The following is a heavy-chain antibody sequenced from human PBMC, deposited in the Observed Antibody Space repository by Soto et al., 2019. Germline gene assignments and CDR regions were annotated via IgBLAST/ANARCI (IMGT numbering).Heavy chain of an antibody. CDR3: EKDYGSGTVDY. D-gene: IGHD3-10*01. Sequence: QVQLVESGGGVVQPGRSLRLSCAASGFTFSSYGMHWVRHAPGKGLEWVEVISYDGSNKYYADSVKGRFTISRDNSKNTVYLQMTSPRAEDTAVYYCEKDYGSGTVDYWGQGTLVTVSS. CDR2: ISYDGSNK. V-gene: IGHV3-30*18. J-gene: IGHJ4*02. CDR1: GFTFSSYG.